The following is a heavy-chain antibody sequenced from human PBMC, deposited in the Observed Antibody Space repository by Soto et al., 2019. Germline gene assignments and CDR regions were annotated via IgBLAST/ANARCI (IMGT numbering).Heavy chain of an antibody. CDR3: ARDEVAVGQWLPPFDY. D-gene: IGHD6-19*01. CDR2: ISYDGSNK. V-gene: IGHV3-30-3*01. Sequence: QVQLVESGGGVVQPGRSLRLSCAASGFTFSSYAMHWARQAPGKGLEWVAVISYDGSNKYYADSVKGRFTISRDNSKNTLYLQMNSLRAEDTAVYYCARDEVAVGQWLPPFDYWGQGTLVTVSS. J-gene: IGHJ4*02. CDR1: GFTFSSYA.